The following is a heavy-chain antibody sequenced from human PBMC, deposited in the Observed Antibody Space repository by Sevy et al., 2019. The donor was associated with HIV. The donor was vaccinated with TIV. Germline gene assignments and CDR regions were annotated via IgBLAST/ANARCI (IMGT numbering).Heavy chain of an antibody. V-gene: IGHV1-18*04. CDR3: ARGQLPKDYNWFDP. D-gene: IGHD1-1*01. J-gene: IGHJ5*02. CDR1: GCTFTFYG. CDR2: IDTNNGNT. Sequence: ASVKVSCKGSGCTFTFYGMSWVRQAPGQGLEWIGWIDTNNGNTKYGLKFQDRVTMTTDTSTTTAYLEVRSLRPDDTAFYYCARGQLPKDYNWFDPWGHGTQVTVSS.